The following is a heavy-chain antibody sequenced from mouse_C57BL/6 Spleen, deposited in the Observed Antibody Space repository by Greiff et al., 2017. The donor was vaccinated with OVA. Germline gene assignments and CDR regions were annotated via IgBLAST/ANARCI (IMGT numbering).Heavy chain of an antibody. D-gene: IGHD1-1*01. CDR3: ARSEGPTVVPAGAMDY. CDR2: INPNYGTT. V-gene: IGHV1-39*01. CDR1: GYSFTDYN. Sequence: VQLKQSGPELVKPGASVKISCKASGYSFTDYNMNWVKQSTGKSLEWIGVINPNYGTTSYNQKFKGKATLTVDQSSSTTYMQLNSLTSVDSAVYYCARSEGPTVVPAGAMDYWGQGTSVTVSS. J-gene: IGHJ4*01.